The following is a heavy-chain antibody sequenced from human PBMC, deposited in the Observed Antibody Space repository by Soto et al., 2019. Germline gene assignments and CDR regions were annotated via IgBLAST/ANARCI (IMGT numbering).Heavy chain of an antibody. CDR3: ARDRHIVVVPAAIFLDY. D-gene: IGHD2-2*02. CDR2: INPSGGST. V-gene: IGHV1-46*03. Sequence: QVQLVQSGAEVKKPGASVKVSCKASGYTFTSYYMHWVRQAPGQGLEWMGIINPSGGSTSYAQKFQGRVTMTRDTSTSTVYMELSSLRSEDTAVYYCARDRHIVVVPAAIFLDYWGQGTLVTVSS. CDR1: GYTFTSYY. J-gene: IGHJ4*02.